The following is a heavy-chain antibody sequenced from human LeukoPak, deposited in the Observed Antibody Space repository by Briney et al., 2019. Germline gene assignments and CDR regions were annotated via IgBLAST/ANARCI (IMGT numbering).Heavy chain of an antibody. CDR2: IKSISAGGTA. CDR3: VTPPN. J-gene: IGHJ4*02. Sequence: GGSLRLSCAASGFDLSDAWMTWVRQAPGKGPEWVARIKSISAGGTADYAAPVKGRFTISRDDSKNTLYLEMNSLEIEDTAVYYCVTPPNWGQGTLVTVSS. V-gene: IGHV3-15*01. CDR1: GFDLSDAW.